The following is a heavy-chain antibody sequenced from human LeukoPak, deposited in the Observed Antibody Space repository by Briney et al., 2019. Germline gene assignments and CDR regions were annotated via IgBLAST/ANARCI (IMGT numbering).Heavy chain of an antibody. V-gene: IGHV4-39*01. CDR1: GASIRSSSNY. J-gene: IGHJ1*01. D-gene: IGHD2-15*01. CDR2: VYHSGST. CDR3: AKHGGYCSGDSCLDYFQH. Sequence: PSETLSLTCTVSGASIRSSSNYWGWIRQPPGKGLEWIGSVYHSGSTYYNPSLKSRVTISVDTSKNQFSLKLSSVSAADTAVYYCAKHGGYCSGDSCLDYFQHWGQGTLVTVSS.